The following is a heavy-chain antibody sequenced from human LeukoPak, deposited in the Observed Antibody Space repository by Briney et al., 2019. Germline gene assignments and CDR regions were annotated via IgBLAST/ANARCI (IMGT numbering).Heavy chain of an antibody. Sequence: PGGSLRLSCAASGFTFSNYAMSWVRQAPGKGLEWVSGISGSDGTTYYADSVKGRFTISRDNSKNTLYLQMNTLRVEDTAVYYCVKDFPRGYRDYWGQGTLVTVSS. CDR3: VKDFPRGYRDY. CDR1: GFTFSNYA. V-gene: IGHV3-23*01. J-gene: IGHJ4*02. CDR2: ISGSDGTT. D-gene: IGHD5-18*01.